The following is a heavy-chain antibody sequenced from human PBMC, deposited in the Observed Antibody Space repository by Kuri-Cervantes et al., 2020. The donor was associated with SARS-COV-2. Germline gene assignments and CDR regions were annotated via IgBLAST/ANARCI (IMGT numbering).Heavy chain of an antibody. CDR3: ARVVVVPAAIPNPGGMDV. Sequence: ASVKVSCKASGGTFSSYAISWVRQAPGQGLEWMGWISAYNGNTNYAQKLQGRVTMTTDTSTSTAYMELRSLRSDDTAVYYCARVVVVPAAIPNPGGMDVWGKGTTVTVSS. V-gene: IGHV1-18*01. D-gene: IGHD2-2*02. J-gene: IGHJ6*03. CDR1: GGTFSSYA. CDR2: ISAYNGNT.